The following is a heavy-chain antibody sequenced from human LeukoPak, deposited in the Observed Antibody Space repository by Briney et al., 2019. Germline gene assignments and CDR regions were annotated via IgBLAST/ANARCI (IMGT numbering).Heavy chain of an antibody. D-gene: IGHD6-6*01. CDR2: INHSGST. J-gene: IGHJ6*03. V-gene: IGHV4-34*01. Sequence: SETLSLTCAVYGGSFSGYYWSWIRQPPGKGLEWIGEINHSGSTNYNPSLKSRVTISVDTSKNQFSLKLSSVTAADTAVYYCARGLREYSSSKYYYCYYMDVWGKGTTVTVSS. CDR1: GGSFSGYY. CDR3: ARGLREYSSSKYYYCYYMDV.